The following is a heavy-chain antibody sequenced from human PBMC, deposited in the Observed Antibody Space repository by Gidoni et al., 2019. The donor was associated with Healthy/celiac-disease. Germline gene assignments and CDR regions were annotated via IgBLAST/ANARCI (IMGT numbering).Heavy chain of an antibody. CDR2: ISYDGSNK. V-gene: IGHV3-30*03. J-gene: IGHJ4*02. Sequence: QVQLVESGGGVVQPGRSLRLSCAASGFTFSSYGMHWVRQAPGKGLEWVAVISYDGSNKYYADSVKGRFTISRDNSKNTLYLQMNSLRAEDTAVYYCATSAGELAKIDYWGQGTLVTVSS. CDR1: GFTFSSYG. CDR3: ATSAGELAKIDY. D-gene: IGHD1-26*01.